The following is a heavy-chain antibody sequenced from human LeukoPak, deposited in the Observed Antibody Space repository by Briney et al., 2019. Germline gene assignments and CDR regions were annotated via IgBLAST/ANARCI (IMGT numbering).Heavy chain of an antibody. Sequence: PSETLSLTCTVSGGSISSSSYYWGWIRQPPGKGLDWIGSIYYSGSTNYNPSLKGRVTISVDTSKNQFSLKLSSVTAADTAVYYCARERRGYSYGYYYYYYMDVWGKGTTVTVSS. CDR3: ARERRGYSYGYYYYYYMDV. CDR1: GGSISSSSYY. D-gene: IGHD5-18*01. CDR2: IYYSGST. V-gene: IGHV4-39*07. J-gene: IGHJ6*03.